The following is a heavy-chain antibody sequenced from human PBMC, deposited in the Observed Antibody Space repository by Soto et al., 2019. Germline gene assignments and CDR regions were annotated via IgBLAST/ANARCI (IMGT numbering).Heavy chain of an antibody. D-gene: IGHD2-8*01. CDR2: IGGSVGGT. CDR3: AKKAGLVSLYPPEFDP. V-gene: IGHV3-23*01. J-gene: IGHJ5*02. CDR1: GLTFSTNA. Sequence: EVKLLESGGGLVQPGGPLRFSGEPSGLTFSTNAMSGVRQPPGKGLGGVSVIGGSVGGTYYADSVKGRFTISRDNSKNTLFLQMNSLRGEDTAVYYCAKKAGLVSLYPPEFDPRGQGTLVTVSS.